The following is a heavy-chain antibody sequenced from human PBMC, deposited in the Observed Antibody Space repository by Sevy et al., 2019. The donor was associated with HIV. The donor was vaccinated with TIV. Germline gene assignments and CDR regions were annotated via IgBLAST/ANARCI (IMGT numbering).Heavy chain of an antibody. CDR2: ISYDGSNK. CDR3: ARDYYGSGSYLVLHYYYYGMDV. D-gene: IGHD3-10*01. V-gene: IGHV3-30-3*01. CDR1: GFTFSSYA. Sequence: GGSLRLSCAASGFTFSSYAMHWVRQAPGKGLEWVAVISYDGSNKYYADSVKGRLTISRDNSKNTLYLQMNSLRAEDTAVYYCARDYYGSGSYLVLHYYYYGMDVWGQGTTVTVSS. J-gene: IGHJ6*02.